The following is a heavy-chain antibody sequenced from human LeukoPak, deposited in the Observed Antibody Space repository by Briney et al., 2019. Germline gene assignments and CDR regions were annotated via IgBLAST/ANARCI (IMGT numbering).Heavy chain of an antibody. D-gene: IGHD1-26*01. V-gene: IGHV4-59*01. CDR1: GGSISSYY. Sequence: SETLSLTCTVSGGSISSYYWSWIRQPPGKGLEWIGYIYYSGSTNYNPSLKSRVTISVDTSKNQFSLKLSSVTAADTAVYYCAREVGAPDWYFDLWGRGTLVTVSS. CDR3: AREVGAPDWYFDL. J-gene: IGHJ2*01. CDR2: IYYSGST.